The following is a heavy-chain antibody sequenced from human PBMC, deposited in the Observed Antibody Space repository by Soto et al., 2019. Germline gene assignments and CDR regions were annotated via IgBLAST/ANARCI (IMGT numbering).Heavy chain of an antibody. J-gene: IGHJ4*02. V-gene: IGHV3-15*07. CDR3: TADVPSSSGWANDY. D-gene: IGHD6-19*01. Sequence: GESLKISCAASGFTFSNAWMNWVRQAPGRGLEWVGRIKRNSDGGTTDYAAPVKGRFTISRDDSKSTLYLQTNSLKTEDTAVYYCTADVPSSSGWANDYWGQGTLVTVSS. CDR1: GFTFSNAW. CDR2: IKRNSDGGTT.